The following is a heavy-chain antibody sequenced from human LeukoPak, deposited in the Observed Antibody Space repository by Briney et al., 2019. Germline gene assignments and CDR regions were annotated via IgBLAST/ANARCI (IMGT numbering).Heavy chain of an antibody. Sequence: GGSLRLSCAASGFTFSSYWMHWARQLPGKGLVWVSRISPTGSTTSYADSVKGRFTVSRDNAKNTLYLQVNNLRAEDTAVYYCARGPNSNWSGLDFWGQGTQLTVSS. D-gene: IGHD6-6*01. CDR3: ARGPNSNWSGLDF. V-gene: IGHV3-74*01. CDR2: ISPTGSTT. CDR1: GFTFSSYW. J-gene: IGHJ4*02.